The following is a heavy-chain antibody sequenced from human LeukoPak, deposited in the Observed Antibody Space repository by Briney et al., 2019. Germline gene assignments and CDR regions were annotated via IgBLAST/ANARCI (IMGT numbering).Heavy chain of an antibody. V-gene: IGHV3-9*01. CDR3: AKDTGGNGAYFYAMDV. J-gene: IGHJ6*02. CDR2: ISDTK. CDR1: GFAFHNYA. Sequence: GGSLRLSCVGSGFAFHNYAMHWVRRPPGKGLEWVSAISDTKAYADSVKGRFTISRDRARNSLYLQMDSLRPEDTALYYCAKDTGGNGAYFYAMDVWGQGTSATVSS. D-gene: IGHD4-23*01.